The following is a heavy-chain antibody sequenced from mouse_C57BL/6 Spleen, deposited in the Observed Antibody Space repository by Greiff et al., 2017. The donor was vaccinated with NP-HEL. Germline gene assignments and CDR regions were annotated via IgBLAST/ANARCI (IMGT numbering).Heavy chain of an antibody. J-gene: IGHJ2*01. CDR1: GFTFSDYY. Sequence: EVKLVESEGGLVQPGSSMKLSCTASGFTFSDYYMAWVRQVPEKGLEWVANINYDGSSTYYLDSLKSRFIISRDNAKNILYLQMSSLKSEDTATYYCAREGDYEGFDYWGQGTTLTVSS. D-gene: IGHD2-4*01. CDR3: AREGDYEGFDY. V-gene: IGHV5-16*01. CDR2: INYDGSST.